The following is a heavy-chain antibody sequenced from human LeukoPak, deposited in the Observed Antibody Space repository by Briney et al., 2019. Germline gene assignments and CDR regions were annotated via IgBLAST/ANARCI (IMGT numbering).Heavy chain of an antibody. Sequence: GGSLRLSCEGSAFIFSGHWMNWVRQTPGKGLEWVASIKEDGSERQYVDSVKGRFSISRDNTKGSLFLQLNSLRAEDTAVYYCARVSLHAGVFFDYWGQGTLVTVSS. D-gene: IGHD3-10*01. CDR3: ARVSLHAGVFFDY. J-gene: IGHJ4*02. CDR2: IKEDGSER. CDR1: AFIFSGHW. V-gene: IGHV3-7*03.